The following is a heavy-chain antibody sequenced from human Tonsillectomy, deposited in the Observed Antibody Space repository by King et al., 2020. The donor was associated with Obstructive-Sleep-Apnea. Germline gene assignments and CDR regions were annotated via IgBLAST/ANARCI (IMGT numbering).Heavy chain of an antibody. D-gene: IGHD3-3*01. Sequence: QLVQSGAEVKNPGASVKVSCKASGYTFTSYGISWVRQAPGQGLEWMGWISAYNGNTNYAQKLQGRVTMTTDTSTSTAYMELRSLRSDDTAVYYCARAYVAYYDFWSGYFPDYWGQGTLVTVSS. V-gene: IGHV1-18*04. CDR2: ISAYNGNT. J-gene: IGHJ4*02. CDR3: ARAYVAYYDFWSGYFPDY. CDR1: GYTFTSYG.